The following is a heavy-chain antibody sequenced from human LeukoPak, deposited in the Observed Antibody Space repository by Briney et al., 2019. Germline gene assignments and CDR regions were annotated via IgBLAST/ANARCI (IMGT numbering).Heavy chain of an antibody. CDR1: GYTFTGYY. CDR2: INPNSGGT. V-gene: IGHV1-2*02. Sequence: ASVKVSCKASGYTFTGYYMHWVRQAPGQGLEWMGWINPNSGGTNYARKFQGRVTMTRDTSISTAYMELSRLRSDDTAVYYCARGPMVRGVSPIWFDPWGQGTLVTVSS. CDR3: ARGPMVRGVSPIWFDP. D-gene: IGHD3-10*01. J-gene: IGHJ5*02.